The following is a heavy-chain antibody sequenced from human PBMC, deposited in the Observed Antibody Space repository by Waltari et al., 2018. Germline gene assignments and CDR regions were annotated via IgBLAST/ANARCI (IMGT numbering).Heavy chain of an antibody. V-gene: IGHV3-21*03. Sequence: EVQLVESGVGLVKPGGSLRLSCAAAGFPIRDFGMSWVRQAPGKGLEWVSSTTNGNSHLYYADSVRGRFTVSIDNAKNSLYLQMNNLRAEDTAVYYCARALTTPNDYWGQGTLVTVSS. CDR2: TTNGNSHL. CDR1: GFPIRDFG. J-gene: IGHJ4*02. D-gene: IGHD4-17*01. CDR3: ARALTTPNDY.